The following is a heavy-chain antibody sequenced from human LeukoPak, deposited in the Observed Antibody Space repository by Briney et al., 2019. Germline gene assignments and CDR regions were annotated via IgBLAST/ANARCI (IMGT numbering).Heavy chain of an antibody. D-gene: IGHD6-19*01. V-gene: IGHV3-11*01. CDR1: GFTFSAYY. CDR3: ARWQWLVPDYYYYGMDV. J-gene: IGHJ6*02. Sequence: GGSLRLSCAVSGFTFSAYYMTWIRQAPGKGLEWVSYISSSGSTIYYADSVKGRFTISRDNAKNSLYLQMNSLRAEDTAVYYCARWQWLVPDYYYYGMDVWGQGTTVTVSS. CDR2: ISSSGSTI.